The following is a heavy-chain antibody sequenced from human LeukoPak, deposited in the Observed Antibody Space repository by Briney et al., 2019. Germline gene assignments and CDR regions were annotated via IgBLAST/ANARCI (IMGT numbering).Heavy chain of an antibody. CDR3: AREQYSSSSAGVALKYDY. D-gene: IGHD6-6*01. V-gene: IGHV4-38-2*02. CDR2: IYHSGST. CDR1: GYSISSGYY. Sequence: SETLSLTCTVSGYSISSGYYWGWIRQPPGKGLEWIGSIYHSGSTHFNPSLKSRVTISVEMPKNQFSLKLSSVTAADTAVYYCAREQYSSSSAGVALKYDYWGQGTLVTVSS. J-gene: IGHJ4*02.